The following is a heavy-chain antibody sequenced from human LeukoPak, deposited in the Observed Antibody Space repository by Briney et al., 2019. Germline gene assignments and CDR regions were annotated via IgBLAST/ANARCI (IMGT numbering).Heavy chain of an antibody. V-gene: IGHV4-59*12. CDR1: GGSISSYY. J-gene: IGHJ4*02. D-gene: IGHD5-18*01. CDR3: ARAAAMVEFDY. CDR2: IYYSGST. Sequence: PSETLSLTCTVSGGSISSYYWSWIRQPPGKGLEWIGYIYYSGSTNYNPSLKSRVTISVDTSKNQFSLKLSSVTAADTAVYYCARAAAMVEFDYWGQGTLVTVSS.